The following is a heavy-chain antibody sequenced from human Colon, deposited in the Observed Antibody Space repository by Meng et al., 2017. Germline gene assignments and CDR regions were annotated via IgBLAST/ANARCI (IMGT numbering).Heavy chain of an antibody. CDR1: GGSISSSNW. D-gene: IGHD6-19*01. Sequence: QVRESGPGLVKPSGPLSLTCAVSGGSISSSNWWSWVRQPPGKGLEWIGEIYHSGSTNYNPSLKSRVTISVDKSKNQFSLKLSSVTAADTAVYYCASFPPPGKQWLVTDYWGQGTLVTVPS. CDR3: ASFPPPGKQWLVTDY. J-gene: IGHJ4*02. V-gene: IGHV4-4*02. CDR2: IYHSGST.